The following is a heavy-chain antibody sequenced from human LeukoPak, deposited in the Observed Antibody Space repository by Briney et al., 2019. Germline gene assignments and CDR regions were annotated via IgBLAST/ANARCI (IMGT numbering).Heavy chain of an antibody. Sequence: GGSLRLSCAASGFTFSSYAMSWVRQAPGKGLEWVSAISGSGGSTYYADSAKGRFTISRDNSKNTLYLQMNSLRAEDTAVYYCAKSFYGSGSYFPSWFDPWGQGTLVTVSS. CDR1: GFTFSSYA. V-gene: IGHV3-23*01. CDR3: AKSFYGSGSYFPSWFDP. D-gene: IGHD3-10*01. CDR2: ISGSGGST. J-gene: IGHJ5*02.